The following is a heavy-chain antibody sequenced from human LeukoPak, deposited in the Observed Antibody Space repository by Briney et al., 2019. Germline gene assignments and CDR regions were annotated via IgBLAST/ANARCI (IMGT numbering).Heavy chain of an antibody. Sequence: SQTLSLTCAISGDSVSSNSAAWNWIRQSPARGLEWLGRTYYRSKWFNDYADSVKSRITINPDTSKNQFSLQLNSVTPEDTAVYYCARWGSYDSSGYYYYYYYMDVWGKGTTVTVSS. CDR3: ARWGSYDSSGYYYYYYYMDV. CDR1: GDSVSSNSAA. D-gene: IGHD3-22*01. J-gene: IGHJ6*03. V-gene: IGHV6-1*01. CDR2: TYYRSKWFN.